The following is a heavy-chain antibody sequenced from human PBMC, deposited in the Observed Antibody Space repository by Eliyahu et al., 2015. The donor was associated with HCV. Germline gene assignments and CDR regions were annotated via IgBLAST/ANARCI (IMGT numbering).Heavy chain of an antibody. CDR2: INAGNGDT. D-gene: IGHD4-17*01. CDR3: ARDLDTVTTNVFDS. J-gene: IGHJ4*02. CDR1: GYTFTTYA. V-gene: IGHV1-3*01. Sequence: QVQLVQSGADVKKPGASVKVSCRASGYTFTTYAINWVRQAPGQRLEWMGWINAGNGDTKYSQKFQGRVTITRDTAAGTAYMDLASLTSEDTAVYYCARDLDTVTTNVFDSWGQGTLVTVSS.